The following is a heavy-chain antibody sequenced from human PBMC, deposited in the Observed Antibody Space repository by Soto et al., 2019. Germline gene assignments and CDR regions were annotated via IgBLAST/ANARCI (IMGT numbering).Heavy chain of an antibody. D-gene: IGHD3-3*01. J-gene: IGHJ6*02. CDR1: GFTFSSYG. V-gene: IGHV3-30*18. CDR2: ISYDGSNK. CDR3: AKEGGIVLRFLEWLSGYGMDV. Sequence: GGSLRLSCAACGFTFSSYGMHWVRQAPCKGLEWVAVISYDGSNKYYADSVKGRFTISRDNSKNTLYLQMNSLRAEDTAVYYCAKEGGIVLRFLEWLSGYGMDVWAQGTTVTVSS.